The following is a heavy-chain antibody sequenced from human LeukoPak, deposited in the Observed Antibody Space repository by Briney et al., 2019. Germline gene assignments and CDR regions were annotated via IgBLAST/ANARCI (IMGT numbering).Heavy chain of an antibody. CDR3: ARGTHYYDSSGYSY. D-gene: IGHD3-22*01. CDR2: INPNSGGT. Sequence: ASVKVSCKASGYTFTGYYLHWVRQAPGQGLEWMGWINPNSGGTNYAQKFQGRVTVTRDTSISTAYMELSGLRSDDTAVYYCARGTHYYDSSGYSYWGQGTLVTVSS. J-gene: IGHJ4*02. CDR1: GYTFTGYY. V-gene: IGHV1-2*02.